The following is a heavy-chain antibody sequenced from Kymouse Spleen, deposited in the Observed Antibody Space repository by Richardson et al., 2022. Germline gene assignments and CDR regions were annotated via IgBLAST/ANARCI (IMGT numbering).Heavy chain of an antibody. CDR3: AKDRWGDY. Sequence: QVQLVESGGGVVQPGRSLRLSCAASGFTFSSYGMHWVRQAPGKGLEWVAVISYDGSNKYYADSVKGRFTISRDNSKNTLYLQMNSLRAEDTAVYYCAKDRWGDYWGQGTLVTVSS. J-gene: IGHJ4*02. CDR1: GFTFSSYG. D-gene: IGHD3-16*02. CDR2: ISYDGSNK. V-gene: IGHV3-30*18.